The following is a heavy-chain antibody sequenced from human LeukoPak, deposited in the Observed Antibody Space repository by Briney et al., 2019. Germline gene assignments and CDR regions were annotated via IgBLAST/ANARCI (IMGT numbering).Heavy chain of an antibody. CDR2: IRYDGSNK. CDR1: GFTFSSYG. J-gene: IGHJ5*02. Sequence: GGSPRLSCAASGFTFSSYGMHWVRQAPGKGLEWVAFIRYDGSNKYYADSVKGRFTISRDNSKNTLYLQMNSLRAEDAAVYYCAKEAYCGGDCYGNWFDPWGQGTLVTVSS. D-gene: IGHD2-21*02. CDR3: AKEAYCGGDCYGNWFDP. V-gene: IGHV3-30*02.